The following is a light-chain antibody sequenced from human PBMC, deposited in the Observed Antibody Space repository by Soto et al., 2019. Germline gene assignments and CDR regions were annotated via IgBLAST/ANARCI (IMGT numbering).Light chain of an antibody. Sequence: EIVLTQSPGTLSLSPGERATLSCRASQTLNRNYLAWYQQRPGQAPRLLIYAASSRATGIPDRFSGSGSGTDFTLNISRLEPEDFAVYYCQQYDASKTFGHGTRVE. CDR1: QTLNRNY. CDR3: QQYDASKT. J-gene: IGKJ1*01. V-gene: IGKV3-20*01. CDR2: AAS.